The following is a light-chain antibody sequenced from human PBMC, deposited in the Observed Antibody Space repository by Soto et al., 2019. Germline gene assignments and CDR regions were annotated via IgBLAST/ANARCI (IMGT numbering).Light chain of an antibody. J-gene: IGLJ1*01. CDR1: SSDVGGYNY. CDR2: EVS. CDR3: SSYTSSSTPYV. V-gene: IGLV2-14*01. Sequence: ALTQPASVSGSPGQAITISCTGTSSDVGGYNYVSWYQQHPGKAPKLMIYEVSNRPSGVSNRFSGSKSGNTASLTISGLQAEDEADYYCSSYTSSSTPYVFGTGTKVTVL.